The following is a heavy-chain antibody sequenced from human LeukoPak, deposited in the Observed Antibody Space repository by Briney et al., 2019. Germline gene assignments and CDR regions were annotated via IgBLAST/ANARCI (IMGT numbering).Heavy chain of an antibody. CDR1: GGSISSYY. Sequence: SETLSLTCTVSGGSISSYYWSWIRQPPGKGLEWIGYIYYSVSTNYNPSLKRRVTISVDTSKNQFSLKLSSVTAADTAVYYCARGYRSGPAAAGTNWFDPWGQGTLVTVSS. CDR2: IYYSVST. D-gene: IGHD6-13*01. CDR3: ARGYRSGPAAAGTNWFDP. V-gene: IGHV4-59*01. J-gene: IGHJ5*02.